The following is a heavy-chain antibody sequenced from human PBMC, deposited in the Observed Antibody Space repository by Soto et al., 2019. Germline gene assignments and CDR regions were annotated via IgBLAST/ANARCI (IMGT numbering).Heavy chain of an antibody. V-gene: IGHV4-59*08. CDR3: ARTPPLGYFDY. J-gene: IGHJ4*02. Sequence: SESLSLTCTVSGGSICSYYWSWIRQPPGKGLEWIGYIYYSGSTNYNPSLKSRVTISVDTSKNQFSLKLSSVTAADTAVYYCARTPPLGYFDYWGQGTLVTVSS. CDR2: IYYSGST. CDR1: GGSICSYY.